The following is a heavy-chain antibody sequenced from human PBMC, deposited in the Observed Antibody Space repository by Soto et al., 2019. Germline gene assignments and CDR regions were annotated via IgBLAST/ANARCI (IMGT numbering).Heavy chain of an antibody. D-gene: IGHD2-2*01. J-gene: IGHJ5*02. CDR2: INAGNGNT. CDR3: ARRPAPPHSPPNH. CDR1: GYTFTSYA. Sequence: QVQLVQSGAEVKKPGASVKVSCKASGYTFTSYAMHWVRQAPGQRLEWMGWINAGNGNTKYSQKFQGRVTITRDTSTTTSNMDLNTLISENTAVYYLARRPAPPHSPPNHWGQGTLVTVSS. V-gene: IGHV1-3*01.